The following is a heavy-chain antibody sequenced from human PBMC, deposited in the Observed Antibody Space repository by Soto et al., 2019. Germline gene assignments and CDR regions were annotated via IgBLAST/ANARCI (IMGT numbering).Heavy chain of an antibody. CDR3: AKGYEKWELLSVDY. J-gene: IGHJ4*02. CDR2: ISYDGSNK. V-gene: IGHV3-30*18. Sequence: QVQLVESGGGVVQPGRSLRLSCAASGFTFSSYGMHWVRQAPGKGLEWVAVISYDGSNKYYADSVKGRFTISRDNSKNTLYLQMNSQRAEDTAVYYCAKGYEKWELLSVDYWGQGTLVTVSS. D-gene: IGHD1-26*01. CDR1: GFTFSSYG.